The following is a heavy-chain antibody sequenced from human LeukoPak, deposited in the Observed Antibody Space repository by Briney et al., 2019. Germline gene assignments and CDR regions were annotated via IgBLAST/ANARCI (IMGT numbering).Heavy chain of an antibody. CDR3: ASSGRSRY. CDR2: ITHSGST. J-gene: IGHJ4*01. D-gene: IGHD6-19*01. Sequence: PSETLSLTCAVYGGSFSGYYWSWIRQPPGKGLEWIGEITHSGSTNYNPSLKSRVTISVDTSKNQFSLKLSSVTAADTTVYYCASSGRSRYWGHGTLVTVSS. V-gene: IGHV4-34*01. CDR1: GGSFSGYY.